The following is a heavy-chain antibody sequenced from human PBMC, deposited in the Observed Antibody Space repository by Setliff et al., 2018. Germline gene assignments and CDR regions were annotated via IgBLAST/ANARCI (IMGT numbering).Heavy chain of an antibody. CDR3: IRDIVVFTDIDYYYSGMDV. J-gene: IGHJ6*02. CDR2: INGDGSVA. D-gene: IGHD2-21*01. Sequence: GGSLRLSCAASGFAFNTYWMHWVRQVPGKGLVRVARINGDGSVANYADAVKGRFTISRDNAKNTLSLQMNTLKAEDTAVYYCIRDIVVFTDIDYYYSGMDVWGQGTAVTVSS. CDR1: GFAFNTYW. V-gene: IGHV3-74*01.